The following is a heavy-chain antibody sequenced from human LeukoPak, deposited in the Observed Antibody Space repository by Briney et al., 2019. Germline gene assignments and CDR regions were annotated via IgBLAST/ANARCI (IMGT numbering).Heavy chain of an antibody. CDR2: ISYDGSNK. J-gene: IGHJ4*02. Sequence: PGGSLRLFCAASGFTFSSYAMHWVRQAPGKGLEWVAVISYDGSNKYYADSVKGRFTVSRDNSKNTLYLQMSSLRAEDTAVYYCAKDERNWNYNLASQTYDWGQGTLVTVSS. CDR3: AKDERNWNYNLASQTYD. V-gene: IGHV3-30-3*01. CDR1: GFTFSSYA. D-gene: IGHD1-7*01.